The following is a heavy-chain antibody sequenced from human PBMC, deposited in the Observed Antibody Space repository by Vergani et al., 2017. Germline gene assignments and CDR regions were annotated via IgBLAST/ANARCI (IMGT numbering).Heavy chain of an antibody. CDR2: ISARYPST. CDR3: ARLSYDTTPYLQGGYDC. CDR1: GFTFSRFT. J-gene: IGHJ4*02. V-gene: IGHV3-23*04. D-gene: IGHD3-22*01. Sequence: EVQVVDSGGDLVQPGGSLRLSCAASGFTFSRFTFNWVRQSPGKGLEWVSAISARYPSTYYADSVKGRFTISRDNSKNMLYLQMNSLRAEDTAVYYCARLSYDTTPYLQGGYDCWGQGTLVSVSS.